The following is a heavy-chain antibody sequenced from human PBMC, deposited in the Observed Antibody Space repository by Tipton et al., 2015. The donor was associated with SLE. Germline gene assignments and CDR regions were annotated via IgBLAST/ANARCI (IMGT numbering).Heavy chain of an antibody. Sequence: SLRLSCAASGFTFSSYDMHWVRQATGKGLEWVSAIGTAGDTYYPGSVKGRFTISRENAKNSLYLQMNSLRAGDTAVYYCARGAITFGRVIVLYYFDYWGQGTLVTVSS. V-gene: IGHV3-13*04. CDR2: IGTAGDT. CDR1: GFTFSSYD. CDR3: ARGAITFGRVIVLYYFDY. J-gene: IGHJ4*02. D-gene: IGHD3-16*02.